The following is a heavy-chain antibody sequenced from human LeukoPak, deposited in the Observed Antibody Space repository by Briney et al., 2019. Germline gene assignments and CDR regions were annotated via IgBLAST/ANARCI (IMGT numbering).Heavy chain of an antibody. Sequence: GESLKISCKGSGYSFTNYWIVWVRQMPGKGLECMGIIYPSDSDIRYNPSFQGQVTMSADKSVSTAYLQWTSLRASDTAMYYCARLYCSSTSCYHIDYWGQGPLVTVSS. V-gene: IGHV5-51*01. CDR3: ARLYCSSTSCYHIDY. CDR2: IYPSDSDI. D-gene: IGHD2-2*01. J-gene: IGHJ4*02. CDR1: GYSFTNYW.